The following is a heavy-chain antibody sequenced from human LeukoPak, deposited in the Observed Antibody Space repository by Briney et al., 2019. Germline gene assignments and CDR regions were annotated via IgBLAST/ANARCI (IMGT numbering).Heavy chain of an antibody. Sequence: SETLSLTCTVSGGSISSYYWSWIRQPPGKGLEWIGYIYYSGSTNYNPSLKSRVTISVDTSKNQFSLKLSSVTAADTAVYYCARAHRSTVWAFDIWGQGIMVTVSS. D-gene: IGHD4-17*01. CDR2: IYYSGST. CDR1: GGSISSYY. CDR3: ARAHRSTVWAFDI. J-gene: IGHJ3*02. V-gene: IGHV4-59*01.